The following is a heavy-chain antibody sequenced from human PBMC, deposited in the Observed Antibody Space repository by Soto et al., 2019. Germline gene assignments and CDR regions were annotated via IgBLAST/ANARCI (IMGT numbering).Heavy chain of an antibody. V-gene: IGHV3-64*01. Sequence: EVQLVESGGGLVQPGGSLRLSCAASGFTFSSYAMHWVHQAPGKGLEYVSGISSNGGSTDYANSVKGRFTISRDNSKNTLYLQMGSLRAEDMAVYYCARGGRGYEFDYWGQGTLVTVSS. CDR3: ARGGRGYEFDY. CDR2: ISSNGGST. J-gene: IGHJ4*02. D-gene: IGHD5-12*01. CDR1: GFTFSSYA.